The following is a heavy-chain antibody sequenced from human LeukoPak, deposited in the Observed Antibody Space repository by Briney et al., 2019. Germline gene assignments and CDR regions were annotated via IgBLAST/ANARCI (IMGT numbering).Heavy chain of an antibody. Sequence: GASVKVSCKASGYTFTSYGISWVRQAPGQGLEWMGWISAYNGNTNYAQKFQGRVTMTRDTSTSTVYMELSSLRSEDTAVYYCARAVESDAFDIWGQGTMVTVSS. CDR2: ISAYNGNT. CDR3: ARAVESDAFDI. CDR1: GYTFTSYG. V-gene: IGHV1-18*01. J-gene: IGHJ3*02. D-gene: IGHD5-24*01.